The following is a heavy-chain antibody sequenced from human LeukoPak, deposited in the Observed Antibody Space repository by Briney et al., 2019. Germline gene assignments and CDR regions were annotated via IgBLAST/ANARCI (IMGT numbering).Heavy chain of an antibody. D-gene: IGHD3-3*01. V-gene: IGHV3-11*01. CDR3: ARDQASGYPSLAFDI. CDR1: GFTFSDYY. CDR2: ISSSGSTI. Sequence: GGSLRLSCAASGFTFSDYYMSWIRQAPGKGLEWVSYISSSGSTIYYADSVKGRFTISRDNAKNSLYLQMNSLRAEDTAVYYCARDQASGYPSLAFDIWGQGTMVTVS. J-gene: IGHJ3*02.